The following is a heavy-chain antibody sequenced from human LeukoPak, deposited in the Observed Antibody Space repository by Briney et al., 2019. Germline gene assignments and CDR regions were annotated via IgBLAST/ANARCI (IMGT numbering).Heavy chain of an antibody. CDR3: ATELAGWRTVGNAFDI. J-gene: IGHJ3*02. CDR2: FDPEDGET. CDR1: GYTLTELS. D-gene: IGHD4-23*01. Sequence: GASVKVSCKVSGYTLTELSMHWVRQAPGKGLEWMGGFDPEDGETIYAQKFQGRVTMTEDTSTDTAYMELSSLRSEDTAVYYCATELAGWRTVGNAFDIWGQGTMDTVSS. V-gene: IGHV1-24*01.